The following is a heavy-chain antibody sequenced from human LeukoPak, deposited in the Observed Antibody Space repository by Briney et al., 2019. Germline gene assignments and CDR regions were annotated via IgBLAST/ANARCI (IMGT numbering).Heavy chain of an antibody. V-gene: IGHV3-48*02. Sequence: GGSLRLSCAASGFTFSSYSMNWVRQAPGKGLEWVSYINSGSSVIYYADSVKGRFTIFRDNAKNSLYLQMNSLRDEDTAVYYCARDLKTGSSWGDFDYWGQGTLVTVSS. D-gene: IGHD6-13*01. CDR1: GFTFSSYS. CDR2: INSGSSVI. J-gene: IGHJ4*02. CDR3: ARDLKTGSSWGDFDY.